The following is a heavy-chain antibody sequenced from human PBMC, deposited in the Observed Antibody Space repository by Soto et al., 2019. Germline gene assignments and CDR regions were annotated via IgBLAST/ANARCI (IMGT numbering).Heavy chain of an antibody. V-gene: IGHV4-30-4*01. CDR1: GVSISSGDYY. CDR3: ARGLNGFGGGYGIDY. J-gene: IGHJ4*02. CDR2: INYSGST. D-gene: IGHD3-10*01. Sequence: SETLSLTCTVSGVSISSGDYYWSWIRQPPGKGLEWIGYINYSGSTYYNPSLKSRVNMSVDTSKKQFSLMLNSVTAADTAIYFCARGLNGFGGGYGIDYWGQGTLVTVSS.